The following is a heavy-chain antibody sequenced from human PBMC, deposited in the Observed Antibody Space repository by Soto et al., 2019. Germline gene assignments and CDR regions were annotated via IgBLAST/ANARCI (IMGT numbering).Heavy chain of an antibody. V-gene: IGHV3-21*01. J-gene: IGHJ4*02. D-gene: IGHD6-6*01. CDR2: ISSSSSYI. CDR3: ARDLYSSSARYFDY. Sequence: LPCGASGVSFSSYGRNWVGQAQGKGLEWVSSISSSSSYIYYADSVKGRFTISRDNAKNSLYLQMNSLRAEVTAVYYCARDLYSSSARYFDYWGQGTLVTVSS. CDR1: GVSFSSYG.